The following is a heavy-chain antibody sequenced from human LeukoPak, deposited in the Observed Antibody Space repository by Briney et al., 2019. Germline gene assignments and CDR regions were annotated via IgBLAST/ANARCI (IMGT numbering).Heavy chain of an antibody. D-gene: IGHD3-10*01. CDR1: GYSISNGYH. J-gene: IGHJ5*02. Sequence: PSETLSLTCAVSGYSISNGYHWGWIRQPPEKGLEWIGSINHSGSTYYNPSLKSRVTISVDTSKNQFSLKLNSVTAADTAVYYCARDSGYDPGWFDHWGQGTLVTVSS. CDR3: ARDSGYDPGWFDH. V-gene: IGHV4-38-2*02. CDR2: INHSGST.